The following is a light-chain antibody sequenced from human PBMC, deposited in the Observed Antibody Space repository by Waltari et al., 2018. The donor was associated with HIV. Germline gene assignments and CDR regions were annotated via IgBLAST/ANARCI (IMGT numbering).Light chain of an antibody. CDR1: SGPIASNS. V-gene: IGLV6-57*04. CDR2: EDT. J-gene: IGLJ2*01. CDR3: QSYDTTNHLI. Sequence: FMLTQPHSMSASPGTPVTISCTRSSGPIASNSVQWYQQRPGGAPPTVVFEDTQRPSGVPERFSGSIDSSSNSASLTISGLKTEDEADYYCQSYDTTNHLIFGGGTKVTVL.